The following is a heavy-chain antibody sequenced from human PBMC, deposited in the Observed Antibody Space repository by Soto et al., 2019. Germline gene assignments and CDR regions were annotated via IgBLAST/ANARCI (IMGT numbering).Heavy chain of an antibody. Sequence: QVQLQESGPGLVKPSQTLSLTCTVSGGSISSGDYYWSWIRQPPGKGLEWIGYIYYSGSTYYNPSLKRRVTISVDTPKNQFSLKLSAVTAADTAVYYCARGGGRGYCSGGSCPTNWFDPWGQGTLVTVSS. V-gene: IGHV4-30-4*01. CDR3: ARGGGRGYCSGGSCPTNWFDP. CDR2: IYYSGST. CDR1: GGSISSGDYY. D-gene: IGHD2-15*01. J-gene: IGHJ5*02.